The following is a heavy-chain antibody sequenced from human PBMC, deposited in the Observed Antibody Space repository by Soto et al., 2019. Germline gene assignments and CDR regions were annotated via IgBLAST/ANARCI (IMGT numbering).Heavy chain of an antibody. CDR1: GGSFSDYY. D-gene: IGHD1-26*01. CDR3: AGRRDFPGMDV. J-gene: IGHJ6*02. V-gene: IGHV4-34*02. CDR2: INHSGST. Sequence: VQLRQWGAGLLKPSEPLSLTCGISGGSFSDYYCSWLRQPPGKGLEWIGEINHSGSTCYNPSLTSRVTISLDTSKNQVSLKPTSVTAADTAMYYCAGRRDFPGMDVWGQGTPVAVSS.